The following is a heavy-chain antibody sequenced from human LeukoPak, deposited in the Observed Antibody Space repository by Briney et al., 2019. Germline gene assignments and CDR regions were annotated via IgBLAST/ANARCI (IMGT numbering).Heavy chain of an antibody. J-gene: IGHJ4*02. CDR1: GFTFSYYA. D-gene: IGHD1-26*01. V-gene: IGHV3-23*01. CDR2: ISGNGGSS. CDR3: ARRKVGGTGDY. Sequence: GGSLRLSCAASGFTFSYYAMSWVRQAPGKGLEWVSAISGNGGSSFYADSVKGRFTISRDNSKNTLFLQVDSLRAEDSAIYYCARRKVGGTGDYWGQGTQVTVSS.